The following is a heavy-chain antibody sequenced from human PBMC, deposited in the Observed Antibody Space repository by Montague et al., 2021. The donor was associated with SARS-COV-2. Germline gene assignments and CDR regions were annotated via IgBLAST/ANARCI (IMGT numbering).Heavy chain of an antibody. J-gene: IGHJ4*02. CDR2: IFYKGNT. CDR1: GGSVSSDTHN. Sequence: SETLSLTCTVSGGSVSSDTHNWAWIRQPPGKGLEWIASIFYKGNTYYNPSLRSRFTISINTSKNQFFLRVASVTAADTAVYYCARVPNERPDNWGQGALVTVSS. CDR3: ARVPNERPDN. D-gene: IGHD2-8*01. V-gene: IGHV4-39*01.